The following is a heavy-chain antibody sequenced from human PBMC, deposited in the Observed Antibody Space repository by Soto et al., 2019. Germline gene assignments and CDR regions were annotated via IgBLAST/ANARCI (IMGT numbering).Heavy chain of an antibody. D-gene: IGHD3-9*01. CDR2: ISSGSKTI. V-gene: IGHV3-48*02. Sequence: GGSLRLSCAASGFTFSGYSVNWVRQAPGKGLEWVSYISSGSKTIYYADSVKGRFTVSRDNAKNSQYLQMNSLRDEDTAVYYCAREDILGVRSFDYWGQGTVVTVSS. CDR1: GFTFSGYS. J-gene: IGHJ4*02. CDR3: AREDILGVRSFDY.